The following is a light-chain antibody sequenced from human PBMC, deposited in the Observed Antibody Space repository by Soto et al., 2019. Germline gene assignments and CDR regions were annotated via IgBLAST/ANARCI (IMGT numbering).Light chain of an antibody. V-gene: IGKV1-5*01. Sequence: DIQMTQSPSSLSASVGDRVTISCRASQTISGWLAWYQQRPGKAPNLLIFDASTLESGVPSRFSGSGSGTEFTLTISSLQPDDSATYYCQQYNSYSPTFGQGTKVDIK. CDR3: QQYNSYSPT. J-gene: IGKJ1*01. CDR1: QTISGW. CDR2: DAS.